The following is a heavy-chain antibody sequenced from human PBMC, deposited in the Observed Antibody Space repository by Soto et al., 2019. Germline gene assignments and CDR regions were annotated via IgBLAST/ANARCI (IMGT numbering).Heavy chain of an antibody. V-gene: IGHV1-46*03. D-gene: IGHD2-2*01. CDR2: INPSGGST. CDR3: ARDPEIVVVPAANYFDY. CDR1: GYTFTTYY. J-gene: IGHJ4*02. Sequence: QVQLVQSGAEVKKPGASVKVSCKASGYTFTTYYMHWVRQAPGQGLEWMGLINPSGGSTTYAQKFLGRVNMARDTSTSTLYMELSSLRSEDTAVYYCARDPEIVVVPAANYFDYWCQGTLVTVSS.